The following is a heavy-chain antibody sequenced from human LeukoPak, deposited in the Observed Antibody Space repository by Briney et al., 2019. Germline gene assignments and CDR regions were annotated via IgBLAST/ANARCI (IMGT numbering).Heavy chain of an antibody. CDR2: ISGSGVNT. Sequence: PGGSLRLSCAASGFTFSSYAMSWVRQAPGKGLAWVSAISGSGVNTFYADSVKGRFTISRDNSKNTLYLQMSSLRAEDTAVYYCAKDLRYYDNSGYPDAFDIWGQGTMVTLSS. CDR3: AKDLRYYDNSGYPDAFDI. D-gene: IGHD3-22*01. J-gene: IGHJ3*02. CDR1: GFTFSSYA. V-gene: IGHV3-23*01.